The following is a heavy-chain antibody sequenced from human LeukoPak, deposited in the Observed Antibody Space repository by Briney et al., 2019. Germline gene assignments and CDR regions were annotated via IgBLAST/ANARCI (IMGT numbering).Heavy chain of an antibody. CDR2: IWYDGSNK. J-gene: IGHJ4*02. V-gene: IGHV3-33*01. CDR3: ARVRFSFPLSRVVGELDY. D-gene: IGHD2-2*01. CDR1: GFTFSSYG. Sequence: GESLKISCAASGFTFSSYGIHWVRQAPGKGLEWVAVIWYDGSNKYYADSVKGRFTISRDNAKNSLYLQMNSLRAEDTAVYYCARVRFSFPLSRVVGELDYWGQGTLVTVSS.